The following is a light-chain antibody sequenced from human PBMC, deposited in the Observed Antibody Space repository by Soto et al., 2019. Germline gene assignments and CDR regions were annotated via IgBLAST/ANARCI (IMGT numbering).Light chain of an antibody. CDR1: QSISSY. V-gene: IGKV1-39*01. CDR2: AAS. CDR3: QKSYSTPLN. J-gene: IGKJ4*01. Sequence: DIQMTQSPSSLSASVGYRFTITCRASQSISSYLNWYQQKPGKAPKLLIYAASSLQSGVPSRFSGSGSGTDFTLTISSLQPEDFATYYCQKSYSTPLNFGGGTKVDIK.